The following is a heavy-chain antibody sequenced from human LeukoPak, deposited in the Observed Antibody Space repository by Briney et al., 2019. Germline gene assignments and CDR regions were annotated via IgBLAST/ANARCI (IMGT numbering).Heavy chain of an antibody. CDR3: ARDTGLTFGGLGVPFDY. J-gene: IGHJ4*02. Sequence: SGGSLRLSCAASGFTFSSYSMNWVRQGPGKGLEWVSRINSDGSSTTYAESVKGRFTISRDNAKNTLYLQMNSLRAEDTAVYYCARDTGLTFGGLGVPFDYWGQGTLVSVCS. CDR2: INSDGSST. V-gene: IGHV3-74*01. D-gene: IGHD3-16*01. CDR1: GFTFSSYS.